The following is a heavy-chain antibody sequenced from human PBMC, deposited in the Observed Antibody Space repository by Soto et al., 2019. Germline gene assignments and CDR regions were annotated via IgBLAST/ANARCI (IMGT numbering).Heavy chain of an antibody. Sequence: ASGKVSCKASGYTFTSYGISWVRQAPGQGLEWMGWISAYNGNTNYAQKLQGRVTMTTDTSTSTAYMELRSLRSDDTAVYYCARDPLYYDFWSGFDYWGQGTLVTVSS. CDR1: GYTFTSYG. V-gene: IGHV1-18*04. D-gene: IGHD3-3*01. CDR2: ISAYNGNT. J-gene: IGHJ4*02. CDR3: ARDPLYYDFWSGFDY.